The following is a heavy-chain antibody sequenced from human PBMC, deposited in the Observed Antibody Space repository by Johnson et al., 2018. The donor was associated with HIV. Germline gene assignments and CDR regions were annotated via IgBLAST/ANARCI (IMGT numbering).Heavy chain of an antibody. V-gene: IGHV3-74*01. Sequence: EMQLVESGGGVVQPGRSLRLSCAASGFTFSSYWMHWVRQAPGKGLVWVSRINSDGSDTRYADSVKGRFTISRDNAKTTLYLQMNSLRADDTAVYYCAREGPSERAGFDIWGQGTMVTVSS. CDR3: AREGPSERAGFDI. CDR2: INSDGSDT. CDR1: GFTFSSYW. J-gene: IGHJ3*02.